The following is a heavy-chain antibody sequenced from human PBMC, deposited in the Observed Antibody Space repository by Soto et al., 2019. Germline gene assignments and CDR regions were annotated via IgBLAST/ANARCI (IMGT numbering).Heavy chain of an antibody. CDR3: ARDYSKYVFDY. V-gene: IGHV1-69*13. CDR1: GGTFSSYA. D-gene: IGHD4-4*01. Sequence: VASVKVSCKASGGTFSSYAISWVRQAPGQGLEWMGGIIPIFGTANYAQKFQGRVTITADESTSTAYMELSSLRSEDTAVYYCARDYSKYVFDYWGQGALVTVYS. CDR2: IIPIFGTA. J-gene: IGHJ4*02.